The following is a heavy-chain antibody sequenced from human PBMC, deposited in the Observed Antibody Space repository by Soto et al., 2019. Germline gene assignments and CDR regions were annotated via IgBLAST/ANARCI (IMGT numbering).Heavy chain of an antibody. J-gene: IGHJ6*02. D-gene: IGHD4-4*01. CDR1: GGSLGSYY. V-gene: IGHV4-59*01. CDR2: VFYTGRA. CDR3: ASAGGGRMTTNPYYYNGMDV. Sequence: PSETLSLACTVSGGSLGSYYSSWVRQPPGKGLEWIGCVFYTGRANYNASLKTGVSISLDTPNYQFSLKLASWTAADTAVYYCASAGGGRMTTNPYYYNGMDVWGPGTTVTVSS.